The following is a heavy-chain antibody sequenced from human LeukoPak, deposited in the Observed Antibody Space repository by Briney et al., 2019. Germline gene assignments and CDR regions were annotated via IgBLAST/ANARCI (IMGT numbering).Heavy chain of an antibody. J-gene: IGHJ3*02. Sequence: GGSLRLSCAASGFTVSSNYMSWVRQAPGKGLEWVSVIYSGGSTYYADSVKGRFTISRDNSKNTLYLQMNSLRAEDTAVYYCASGPDYYDSSGYYFDIWGQGTMVTVSS. CDR2: IYSGGST. CDR3: ASGPDYYDSSGYYFDI. D-gene: IGHD3-22*01. V-gene: IGHV3-53*05. CDR1: GFTVSSNY.